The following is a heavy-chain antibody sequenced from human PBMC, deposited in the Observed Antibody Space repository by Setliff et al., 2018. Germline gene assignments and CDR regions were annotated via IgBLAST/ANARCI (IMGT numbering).Heavy chain of an antibody. Sequence: PSETLSLTCAVYGGSFSGYYWGWVRQPPGKGLEWIGSMYSGGNTYYNPSLKSRATISIDTSKNQFSLKLNSVTAADTAVYYCGRSEAYNWFDPWGQGTLVTVSS. V-gene: IGHV4-34*01. J-gene: IGHJ5*02. CDR1: GGSFSGYY. CDR2: MYSGGNT. CDR3: GRSEAYNWFDP.